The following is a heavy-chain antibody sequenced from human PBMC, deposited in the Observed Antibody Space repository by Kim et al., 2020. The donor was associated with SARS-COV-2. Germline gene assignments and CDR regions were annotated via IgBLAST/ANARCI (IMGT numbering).Heavy chain of an antibody. J-gene: IGHJ6*02. CDR3: ARAGGWLRDIVVVPAAASGDLYYYYGMDV. V-gene: IGHV4-31*03. CDR2: IYYSGST. Sequence: SETLSLTCTVSGGSISSGGYYWSWIRQHPGKGLEWIGYIYYSGSTYYNPSLKSRVTISVDTSKNQFSLKLSSVTAADTAVYYCARAGGWLRDIVVVPAAASGDLYYYYGMDVWGQGTTVTVSS. D-gene: IGHD2-2*01. CDR1: GGSISSGGYY.